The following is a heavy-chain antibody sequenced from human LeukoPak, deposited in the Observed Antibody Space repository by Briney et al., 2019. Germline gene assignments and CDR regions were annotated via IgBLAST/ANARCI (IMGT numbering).Heavy chain of an antibody. CDR3: AKPHFDD. V-gene: IGHV3-23*01. CDR2: ISGGAIST. CDR1: GFTFSSYG. Sequence: GGTLRLSCAASGFTFSSYGMSWVRQAPGKGLEWVSAISGGAISTYYADSVKGRFTISRDNSKNTLYLQLNSLRVEDTAVYYCAKPHFDDWGQGTLVTVSS. J-gene: IGHJ4*02.